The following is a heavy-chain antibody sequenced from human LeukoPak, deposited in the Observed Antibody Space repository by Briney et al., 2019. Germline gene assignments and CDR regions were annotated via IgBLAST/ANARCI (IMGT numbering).Heavy chain of an antibody. J-gene: IGHJ4*02. CDR1: GFTFSSYA. Sequence: GGSLRLSCAASGFTFSSYAMSWVRQAPGKGLEWVSAISGSGGSTYYADSVKDRFTISRDNSKNTLYLQMNTLRAGDTAVYSCAKNGRGYSSDYFDYWGQGTLVTVSS. D-gene: IGHD5-18*01. CDR2: ISGSGGST. V-gene: IGHV3-23*01. CDR3: AKNGRGYSSDYFDY.